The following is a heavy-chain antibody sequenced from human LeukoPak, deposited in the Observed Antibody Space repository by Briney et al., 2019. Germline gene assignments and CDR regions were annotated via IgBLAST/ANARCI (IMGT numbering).Heavy chain of an antibody. CDR2: IKQDGSGK. CDR3: ARIWDSSGWYGGVVFDY. D-gene: IGHD6-19*01. Sequence: QPGGSLRLSCAASGFTFSSYWMSWVRQAPGKGLKWVANIKQDGSGKYYVDSVKGRFTISRDNAKNSLYLQMNSLRAEDTAVYYCARIWDSSGWYGGVVFDYWGQGTLVTVSS. J-gene: IGHJ4*02. V-gene: IGHV3-7*01. CDR1: GFTFSSYW.